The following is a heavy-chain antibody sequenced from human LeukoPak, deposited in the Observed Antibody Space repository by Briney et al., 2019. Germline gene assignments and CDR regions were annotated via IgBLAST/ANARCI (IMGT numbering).Heavy chain of an antibody. J-gene: IGHJ4*02. Sequence: PGGSLRLSCAVSGFSLTEYSMHWVRQAPGKGLEWVAVISFDGSSKYYADSVKGRFTISRDSSKNTLYLQMNGLRTEDTAVYYCARSIDIDYWGQGTLVTVSS. CDR1: GFSLTEYS. CDR3: ARSIDIDY. V-gene: IGHV3-30*03. D-gene: IGHD2-21*01. CDR2: ISFDGSSK.